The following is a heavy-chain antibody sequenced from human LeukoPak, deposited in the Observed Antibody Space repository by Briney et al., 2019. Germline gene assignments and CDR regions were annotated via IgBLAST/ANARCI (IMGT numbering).Heavy chain of an antibody. CDR1: GYSSTSYW. Sequence: GESLNISWKGSGYSSTSYWISWVRQMAGKGLEWIWRIDPSDSNTNYSPSCHGDVTISADKSISTAYLQWSSLKASDTDLYYCESKGIAAACTSERWFDPWGQGSLVIVFS. V-gene: IGHV5-10-1*01. J-gene: IGHJ5*02. D-gene: IGHD6-13*01. CDR2: IDPSDSNT. CDR3: ESKGIAAACTSERWFDP.